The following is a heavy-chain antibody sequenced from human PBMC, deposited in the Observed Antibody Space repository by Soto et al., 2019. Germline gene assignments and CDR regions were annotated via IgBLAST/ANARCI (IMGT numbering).Heavy chain of an antibody. CDR3: ARKSYDNSGYRHDY. CDR1: GGSVSSGGYS. D-gene: IGHD3-22*01. Sequence: PSETLSLTCVVSGGSVSSGGYSWSWIRQSPEKGLEWIGYIYHTGNAYYTPSLKSRVTMSLDNSYNQFSLKLTSLTAADTAVYYCARKSYDNSGYRHDYSRQGQLVIVSS. CDR2: IYHTGNA. J-gene: IGHJ4*02. V-gene: IGHV4-30-2*06.